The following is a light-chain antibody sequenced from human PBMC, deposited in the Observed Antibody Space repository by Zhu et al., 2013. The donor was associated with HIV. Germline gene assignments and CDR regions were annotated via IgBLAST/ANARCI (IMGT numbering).Light chain of an antibody. CDR2: EVT. CDR3: SSYAGNYILV. Sequence: QSALTQPPSASGSPGQSVTISCTGTRNDIGGSNFVSWYQHLPGKAPKLIIYEVTKRPSGVPDRFSGSKSGNTASLTVSGLQAEDEADYYCSSYAGNYILVFGGGTKLTVL. J-gene: IGLJ2*01. CDR1: RNDIGGSNF. V-gene: IGLV2-8*01.